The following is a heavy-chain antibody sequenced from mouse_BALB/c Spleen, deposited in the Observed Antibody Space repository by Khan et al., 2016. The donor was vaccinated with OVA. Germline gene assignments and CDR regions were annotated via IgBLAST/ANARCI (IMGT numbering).Heavy chain of an antibody. CDR1: GFSLTSYG. J-gene: IGHJ4*01. CDR2: IWSDGKT. V-gene: IGHV2-6*02. D-gene: IGHD2-4*01. CDR3: DRNNNMITTGMDY. Sequence: PLQPSGPGLVAPSQSLSITCTVSGFSLTSYGVHWVRQPPGKGLEWLVVIWSDGKTTYNSTLKSRLSISQDNSKSPVFLKMNSLQTDETEMYYRDRNNNMITTGMDYWGQGKKVTV.